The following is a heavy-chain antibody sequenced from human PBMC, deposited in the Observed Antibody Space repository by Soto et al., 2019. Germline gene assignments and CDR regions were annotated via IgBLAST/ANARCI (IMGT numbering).Heavy chain of an antibody. CDR3: ARDHHGGNSFAFDI. V-gene: IGHV1-69*13. Sequence: ASVKVSCTASGCTFSSYAISWVRQAPGQGLEWMGGIIPIFGTANYAQKFQGRVTITADESTSTAYMELSSLRSEDTAVYYCARDHHGGNSFAFDIWGQGTMVTVSS. CDR2: IIPIFGTA. J-gene: IGHJ3*02. CDR1: GCTFSSYA. D-gene: IGHD2-21*02.